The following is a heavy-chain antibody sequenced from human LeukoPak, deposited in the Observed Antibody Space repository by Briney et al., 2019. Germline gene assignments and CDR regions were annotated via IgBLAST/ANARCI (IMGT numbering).Heavy chain of an antibody. V-gene: IGHV3-30*14. Sequence: GGSLRLSCAASGLTFSNSAMHWVRQAPGKGLEWVAAIPYDGSNKYYADSVKGRLTISRENALNSLYLQMNSLRAGDTAVYYCVRANGDPRGYYMDVWGKGTTVIISS. CDR3: VRANGDPRGYYMDV. J-gene: IGHJ6*03. D-gene: IGHD4-17*01. CDR1: GLTFSNSA. CDR2: IPYDGSNK.